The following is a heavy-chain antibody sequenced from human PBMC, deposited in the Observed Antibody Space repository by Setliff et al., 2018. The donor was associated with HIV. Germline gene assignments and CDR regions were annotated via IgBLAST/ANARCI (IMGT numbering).Heavy chain of an antibody. CDR2: LDPKDGKT. CDR3: AREKGVATIGRDACDI. Sequence: ASVKVSCKVSGYTLTELSRHWVRQAPGKGLEWMGGLDPKDGKTMYAQKFQGRVTMTEDTSTDTAHMELRSLRSEDTAVYYCAREKGVATIGRDACDIWGQGTMVTVSS. CDR1: GYTLTELS. D-gene: IGHD5-12*01. V-gene: IGHV1-24*01. J-gene: IGHJ3*02.